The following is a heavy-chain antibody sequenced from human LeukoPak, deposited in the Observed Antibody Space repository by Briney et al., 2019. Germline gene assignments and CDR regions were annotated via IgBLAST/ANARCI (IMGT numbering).Heavy chain of an antibody. Sequence: SETLSLTCAVYGGSFSGYYWSWIRQPPGKGLEWIGSIYYSGSAYYNPSLKSRVTISVDTSKNQFSLKLSSVTAADTAVYYCAREAYDSSGYSPTDYWGQGTLVTVSS. CDR3: AREAYDSSGYSPTDY. J-gene: IGHJ4*02. D-gene: IGHD3-22*01. V-gene: IGHV4-34*01. CDR2: IYYSGSA. CDR1: GGSFSGYY.